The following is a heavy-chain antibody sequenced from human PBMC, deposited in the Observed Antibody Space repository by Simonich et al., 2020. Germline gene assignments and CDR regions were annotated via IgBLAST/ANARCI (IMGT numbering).Heavy chain of an antibody. V-gene: IGHV1-2*02. D-gene: IGHD6-25*01. CDR2: INPTSGGP. CDR1: GYTFTGYY. J-gene: IGHJ2*01. CDR3: ARGGLGHWYFDL. Sequence: VQLVQSGAEVKKPGASVKVSCKASGYTFTGYYMHWVRQAPGQGLEWRGWINPTSGGPNYAQKFQGRVTMTRDTSISTAYMELSRLRSDDTAVYYCARGGLGHWYFDLWGRGTLVTVSS.